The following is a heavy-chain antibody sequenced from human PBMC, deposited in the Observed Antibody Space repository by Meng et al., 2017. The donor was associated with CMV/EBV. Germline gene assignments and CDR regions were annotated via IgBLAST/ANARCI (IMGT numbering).Heavy chain of an antibody. CDR2: MNPNSGNT. J-gene: IGHJ5*02. CDR1: GYTFTSYD. V-gene: IGHV1-8*03. Sequence: ASVKVSCKASGYTFTSYDSNWVRQATGQGLEWMGWMNPNSGNTGYAQKFQGRVTITRNTSISTAYMELSSLRSEDTAVYYCSRRGYSSRNWFDPWGQGTLVTVSS. CDR3: SRRGYSSRNWFDP. D-gene: IGHD6-19*01.